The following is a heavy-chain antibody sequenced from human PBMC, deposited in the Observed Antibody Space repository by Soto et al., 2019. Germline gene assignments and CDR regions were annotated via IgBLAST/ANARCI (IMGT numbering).Heavy chain of an antibody. CDR3: ARQSTGYSVEVDY. V-gene: IGHV4-4*02. J-gene: IGHJ4*02. CDR2: IYHTGIT. Sequence: KPSETLSLTCAVSGDSISSVNWWSWVRQSPGQGLEWIGDIYHTGITNYNPSLQSRVTISVDKSKNEFSLNLTSVTAADTAVYYCARQSTGYSVEVDYWGQGTLVTVSS. CDR1: GDSISSVNW. D-gene: IGHD6-13*01.